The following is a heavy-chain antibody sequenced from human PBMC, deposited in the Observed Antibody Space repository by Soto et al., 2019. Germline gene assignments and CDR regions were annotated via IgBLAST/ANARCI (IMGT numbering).Heavy chain of an antibody. CDR3: ARDRLAAAGKAACMDV. J-gene: IGHJ6*02. CDR2: IYYSGST. D-gene: IGHD6-13*01. Sequence: PSETLSLTCTVSGGSISSGGYYWSWIRQHPGKGLEWIGYIYYSGSTYYNPSLKSRVTISVDTSKNQFSLKLSSVTAADTAVYYCARDRLAAAGKAACMDVWGQGTTVTVS. V-gene: IGHV4-31*03. CDR1: GGSISSGGYY.